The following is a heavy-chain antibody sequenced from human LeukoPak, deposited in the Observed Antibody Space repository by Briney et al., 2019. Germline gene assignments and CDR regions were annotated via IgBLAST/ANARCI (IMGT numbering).Heavy chain of an antibody. Sequence: GASVKVSCKASGYTFTGYYMHWVRQAPGQGLEWMGWINPNSGGTNYAQKFQGTVTMTRDTSISTAYMELSRLRSDDTAVYYCARVYCSSTSCYGYNWFDPWGQGTLVTVSS. V-gene: IGHV1-2*02. J-gene: IGHJ5*02. CDR3: ARVYCSSTSCYGYNWFDP. D-gene: IGHD2-2*01. CDR1: GYTFTGYY. CDR2: INPNSGGT.